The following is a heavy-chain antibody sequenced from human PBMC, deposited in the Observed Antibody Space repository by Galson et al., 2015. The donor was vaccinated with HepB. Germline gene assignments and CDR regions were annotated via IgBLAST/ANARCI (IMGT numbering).Heavy chain of an antibody. CDR2: ISAHNGNT. CDR3: ARVRDYDSVAFDY. CDR1: GYTFTSYG. V-gene: IGHV1-18*01. J-gene: IGHJ4*02. Sequence: SVKVSCKASGYTFTSYGISWVRQAPGQGLEWMGWISAHNGNTNYAQKLQGRVTMTTDTSTSTAYTELRSLRSDDTAVYYCARVRDYDSVAFDYWGQGTLVTVSS. D-gene: IGHD3-22*01.